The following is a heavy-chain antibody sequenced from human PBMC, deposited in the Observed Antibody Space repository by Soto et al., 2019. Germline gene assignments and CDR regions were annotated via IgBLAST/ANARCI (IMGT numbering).Heavy chain of an antibody. CDR2: IYYSGST. J-gene: IGHJ4*02. CDR3: ARDGVLPGRSFDY. Sequence: PSETLSLTCTVSGGSISSGGYYWSWIRKHPGKGLEWIGYIYYSGSTYYNPSLKSRVTISVDTSKNQFSLKLSSVTAADTAVYYCARDGVLPGRSFDYWGQGTLVTVSS. V-gene: IGHV4-31*03. D-gene: IGHD3-10*01. CDR1: GGSISSGGYY.